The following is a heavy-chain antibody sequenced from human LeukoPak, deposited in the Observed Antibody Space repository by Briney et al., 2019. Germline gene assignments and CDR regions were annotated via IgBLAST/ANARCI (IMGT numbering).Heavy chain of an antibody. CDR1: GYTFTGYY. Sequence: ASVKVSCKASGYTFTGYYMHWVRQAPGQGLEWMGWISAYNGNTNYAQKLQGRVTMTTDTSTSTAYMELRSLRSDDTAVYYCARDGDGSGSYRHWGQGTLVTVSS. J-gene: IGHJ4*02. D-gene: IGHD3-10*01. V-gene: IGHV1-18*04. CDR2: ISAYNGNT. CDR3: ARDGDGSGSYRH.